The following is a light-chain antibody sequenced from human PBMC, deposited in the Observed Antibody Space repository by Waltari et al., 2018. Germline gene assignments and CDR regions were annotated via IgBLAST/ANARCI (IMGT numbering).Light chain of an antibody. CDR1: QSVSSY. CDR3: QQRSNWPPFT. CDR2: DAS. V-gene: IGKV3-11*01. J-gene: IGKJ3*01. Sequence: EIVLTQSPATLSLSPGERATLSCRASQSVSSYLAWYQQKPGQAPRPLIYDASNRATGIPARFSGSGSVTDFTLTISSLEPEDFAVYYCQQRSNWPPFTFGPGTKVDIK.